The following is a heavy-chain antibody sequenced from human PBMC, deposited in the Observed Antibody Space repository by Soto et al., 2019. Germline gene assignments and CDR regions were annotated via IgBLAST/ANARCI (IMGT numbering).Heavy chain of an antibody. Sequence: SETLSLTCTVSGVSMSSSSYYWGWFRQPPGKGLEWIGTIYYGGSSYSNPSLKSRVTISLDTSKNQFSLTLSSVTAADTAVYYCARGLGPPPAGSVAGVISYYYPMDAWGQVPTVT. CDR1: GVSMSSSSYY. J-gene: IGHJ6*02. V-gene: IGHV4-39*07. CDR3: ARGLGPPPAGSVAGVISYYYPMDA. D-gene: IGHD6-19*01. CDR2: IYYGGSS.